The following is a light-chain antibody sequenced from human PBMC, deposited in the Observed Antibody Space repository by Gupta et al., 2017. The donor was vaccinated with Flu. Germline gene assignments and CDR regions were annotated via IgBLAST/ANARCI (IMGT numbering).Light chain of an antibody. V-gene: IGKV4-1*01. CDR1: QILLSDSNNKNY. Sequence: SLGERATINCKSSQILLSDSNNKNYLAWYQKKPGQPPKLLIYWASTRESGVPDRFSGGGSGTDFSLTISSLQAEDVAVYYCQQYYSTPITFGQGTRLEIK. CDR3: QQYYSTPIT. J-gene: IGKJ5*01. CDR2: WAS.